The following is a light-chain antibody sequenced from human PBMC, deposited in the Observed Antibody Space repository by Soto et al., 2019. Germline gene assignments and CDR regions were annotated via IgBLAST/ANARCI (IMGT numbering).Light chain of an antibody. CDR2: GAS. V-gene: IGKV3-15*01. J-gene: IGKJ5*01. Sequence: EIVMTQSPATLSVSPWERVTLSCRASQSVNNKVAWYQQKPGQAPRLLIFGASTRATGIPARFSGSESVTEFTLTISSLQSEDFAVYYCQQYNNWPPINFGQGTRLEI. CDR3: QQYNNWPPIN. CDR1: QSVNNK.